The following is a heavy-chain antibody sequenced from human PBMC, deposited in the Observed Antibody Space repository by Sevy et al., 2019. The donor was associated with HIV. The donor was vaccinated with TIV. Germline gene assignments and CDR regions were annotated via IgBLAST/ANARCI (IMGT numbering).Heavy chain of an antibody. Sequence: GESLKISCKGSGYSFTSYWIGWVRQMPGKGLEWMGIIYPGDSDTRYSPSFQGQVTISADKSISTAYMQWSGLKASDTAMYYCARHRGYGSSWSPLDYWGQGTLVTVSS. V-gene: IGHV5-51*01. CDR3: ARHRGYGSSWSPLDY. CDR1: GYSFTSYW. J-gene: IGHJ4*02. CDR2: IYPGDSDT. D-gene: IGHD6-13*01.